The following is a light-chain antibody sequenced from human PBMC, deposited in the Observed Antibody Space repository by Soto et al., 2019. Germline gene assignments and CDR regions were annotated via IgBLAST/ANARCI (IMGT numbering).Light chain of an antibody. CDR2: DVS. V-gene: IGLV2-14*01. Sequence: QSALTQPASVSGSPGQSITISCTGTSSVVGGYNYVSWYQQHPGKAPKLMIYDVSNRPSGVSNRFSGSKSGNTASLTISGLQAEDDADYYCSSYTSSSTSVFGTGTKVTVL. CDR1: SSVVGGYNY. CDR3: SSYTSSSTSV. J-gene: IGLJ1*01.